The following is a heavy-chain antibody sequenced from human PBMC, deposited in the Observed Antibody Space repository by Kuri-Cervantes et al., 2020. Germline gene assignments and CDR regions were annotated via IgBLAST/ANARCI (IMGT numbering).Heavy chain of an antibody. V-gene: IGHV4-39*07. Sequence: ESLKISCTVSGGSISSSSYYWGWIRQPPGKGLEWIGSIYYSGSTYYNPSLKSRVTISRDTSKNQFSLKLNSVTAADTAVYYCARFAVSVHLEYYYYYYMDVWGKGTTVTVSS. CDR2: IYYSGST. D-gene: IGHD3-10*01. CDR3: ARFAVSVHLEYYYYYYMDV. CDR1: GGSISSSSYY. J-gene: IGHJ6*03.